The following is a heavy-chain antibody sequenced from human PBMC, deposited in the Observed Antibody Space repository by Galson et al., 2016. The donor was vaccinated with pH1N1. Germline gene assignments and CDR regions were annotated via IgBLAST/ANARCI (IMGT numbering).Heavy chain of an antibody. D-gene: IGHD2-21*01. CDR2: TDWDDDT. CDR3: ARMGDCGGVLSDD. V-gene: IGHV2-70*17. J-gene: IGHJ4*02. CDR1: GFSLTTTGVC. Sequence: PALVKPTQTLTLTCTFSGFSLTTTGVCVSWLRQPPGMALEWLARTDWDDDTFYSPSLKTRLTISKDTSRNQVVLTMTNMDPVDTATYYCARMGDCGGVLSDDWGRGTLVTVSS.